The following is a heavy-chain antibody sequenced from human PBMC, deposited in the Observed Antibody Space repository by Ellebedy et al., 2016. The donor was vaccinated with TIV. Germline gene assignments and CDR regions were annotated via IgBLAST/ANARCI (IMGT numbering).Heavy chain of an antibody. J-gene: IGHJ3*02. D-gene: IGHD2-15*01. Sequence: ASVKVSCXASGYTFISYGIIWVRQAPGQGLEWMGWISGQNGNTKYAQKFQGRVTMTTDTSTSTAYMELRSLRSDDTAVYYCARVFVVSGGSYQSAAFDIWGQGTMVTVSS. CDR3: ARVFVVSGGSYQSAAFDI. V-gene: IGHV1-18*01. CDR1: GYTFISYG. CDR2: ISGQNGNT.